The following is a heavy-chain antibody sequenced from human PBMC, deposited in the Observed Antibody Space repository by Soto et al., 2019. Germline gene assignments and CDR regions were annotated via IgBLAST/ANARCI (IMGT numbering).Heavy chain of an antibody. CDR1: GYSFTSYA. V-gene: IGHV1-3*01. J-gene: IGHJ6*02. CDR3: ARGVENIVVVLDVFGYYGMDV. D-gene: IGHD2-2*01. CDR2: INAGNGNT. Sequence: VASVKVSCKASGYSFTSYAIYWVRQAPGQRLEWMGWINAGNGNTKYSQKFQGRVTITSDTSASTAYMGLSSLRSEDTAVYFCARGVENIVVVLDVFGYYGMDVWGQGTTVTASS.